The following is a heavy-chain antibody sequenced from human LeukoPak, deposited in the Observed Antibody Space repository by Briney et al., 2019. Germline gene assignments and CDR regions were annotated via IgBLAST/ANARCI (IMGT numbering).Heavy chain of an antibody. CDR1: GFTFSSYA. D-gene: IGHD2-2*01. CDR2: ISGSGGST. CDR3: AKTPGYCSSTSCYLYFDY. J-gene: IGHJ4*02. V-gene: IGHV3-23*01. Sequence: GGSLRLSCAAAGFTFSSYAMSWVRQAPGKGLEWVSAISGSGGSTYYADSVKGRFTISRDNSKNTLYLQMNSLRAEDTAVYYCAKTPGYCSSTSCYLYFDYWGQGTLVTVPS.